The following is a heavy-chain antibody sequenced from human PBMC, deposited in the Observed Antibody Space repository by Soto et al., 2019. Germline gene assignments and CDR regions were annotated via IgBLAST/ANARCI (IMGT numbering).Heavy chain of an antibody. CDR1: GFTFSDYY. Sequence: GGSLRLSCAASGFTFSDYYMSWIRQAPGKGLEWVSYISSSGSTIYYADSVKGRFTISRDNAKNSLYLQMNSLRAEDTAVYYCAREAITMVRGVIIGALDIWGQGTMVTVSS. D-gene: IGHD3-10*01. J-gene: IGHJ3*02. CDR2: ISSSGSTI. V-gene: IGHV3-11*01. CDR3: AREAITMVRGVIIGALDI.